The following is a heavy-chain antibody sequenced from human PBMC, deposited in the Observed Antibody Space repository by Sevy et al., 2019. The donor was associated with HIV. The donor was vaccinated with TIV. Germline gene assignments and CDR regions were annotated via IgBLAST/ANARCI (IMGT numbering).Heavy chain of an antibody. CDR2: IKSKTDGGTT. CDR1: GFTFSNAW. CDR3: TTYYDYVWGSYRIDY. V-gene: IGHV3-15*01. Sequence: GGSLRLSCAASGFTFSNAWMSWVRQAPGKWLEWVGRIKSKTDGGTTDYAAPVKGRFTISRDDSKNTLYLQMNSLKTEDTAVYYCTTYYDYVWGSYRIDYWGQGTLVTVSS. J-gene: IGHJ4*02. D-gene: IGHD3-16*02.